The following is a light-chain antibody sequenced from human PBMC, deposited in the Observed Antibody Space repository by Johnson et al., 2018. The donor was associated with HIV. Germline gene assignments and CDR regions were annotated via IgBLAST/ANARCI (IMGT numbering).Light chain of an antibody. Sequence: QSVLTQPPSVSAAPGQKVTSYCSGSSSNIGNNYVSWYQQLPGTAPKLLIYENNKRPSGIPDRFSGSKSGTSATLGITGLQTGDEADYYCGTWDSSLSAYVFGTGTKVTVL. V-gene: IGLV1-51*02. CDR2: ENN. CDR1: SSNIGNNY. CDR3: GTWDSSLSAYV. J-gene: IGLJ1*01.